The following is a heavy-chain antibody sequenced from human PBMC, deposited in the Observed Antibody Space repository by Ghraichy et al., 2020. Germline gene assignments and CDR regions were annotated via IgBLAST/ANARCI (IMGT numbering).Heavy chain of an antibody. CDR1: GGSISSDF. CDR3: ARQDTGGFDP. J-gene: IGHJ5*02. V-gene: IGHV4-59*08. CDR2: VYYSGNT. D-gene: IGHD3-10*01. Sequence: SETLSLNCTVSGGSISSDFWSWIRQPPGKKLEWIGYVYYSGNTNYNPSLESRVTISVDRSKNQFSLNLRSVTAADTAVYYCARQDTGGFDPWGQGTLVTVAS.